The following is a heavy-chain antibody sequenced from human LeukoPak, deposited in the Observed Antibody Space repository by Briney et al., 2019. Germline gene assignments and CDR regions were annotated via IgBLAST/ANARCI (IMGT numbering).Heavy chain of an antibody. Sequence: GGSLRLSCAASGFTFSSYTINWVRQAPGKGLEWVSSISSSSSYIYYADSVKGRFTISRDNAKNSLYLQMNSLRAEDMAVYYCARSPSDHDSSGYYYYWGQGTLVTVSS. CDR2: ISSSSSYI. D-gene: IGHD3-22*01. CDR3: ARSPSDHDSSGYYYY. CDR1: GFTFSSYT. J-gene: IGHJ4*02. V-gene: IGHV3-21*01.